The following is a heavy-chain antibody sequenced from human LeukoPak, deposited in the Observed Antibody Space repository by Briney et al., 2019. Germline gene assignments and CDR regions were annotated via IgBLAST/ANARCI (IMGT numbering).Heavy chain of an antibody. J-gene: IGHJ4*02. V-gene: IGHV1-2*02. Sequence: ASVKVSCKASGYTFTRYYMHWVRQAPGQGLEWMGWINPNSGGTNYAQKVQGRVTMTRDTSISTAYMELSRLRSDDTAVYYCARVRRNEWLRTTIYYFDYWGQGTLVTVSS. CDR3: ARVRRNEWLRTTIYYFDY. CDR2: INPNSGGT. CDR1: GYTFTRYY. D-gene: IGHD5-12*01.